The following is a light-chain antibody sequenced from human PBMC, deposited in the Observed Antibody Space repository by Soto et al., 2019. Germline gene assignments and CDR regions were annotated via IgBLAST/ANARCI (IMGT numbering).Light chain of an antibody. J-gene: IGLJ1*01. Sequence: QSVLTQPASVSGSPGQSITISCTGTSSDVGGYNYVSWYQQHPGKAPKLMIYEVSNRPSGVSNRFSGSKSGNTASLTTSGFQAEDEADYYCSSYTSSSPYVFGTGTKVTVL. V-gene: IGLV2-14*01. CDR2: EVS. CDR1: SSDVGGYNY. CDR3: SSYTSSSPYV.